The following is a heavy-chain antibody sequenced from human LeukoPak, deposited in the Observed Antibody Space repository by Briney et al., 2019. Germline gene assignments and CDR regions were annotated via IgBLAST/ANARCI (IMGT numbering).Heavy chain of an antibody. D-gene: IGHD3-22*01. J-gene: IGHJ5*02. CDR2: IYYSGST. Sequence: PSETLSLTCTVSGDSISSYYWTWIRQPPGKGLEWIGYIYYSGSTNYNPSLKSRVTISVDTSKNQFSLKLSSVTAADTAVYYCAREYDSSRDWFDPWGQGTLVTVSS. V-gene: IGHV4-59*01. CDR3: AREYDSSRDWFDP. CDR1: GDSISSYY.